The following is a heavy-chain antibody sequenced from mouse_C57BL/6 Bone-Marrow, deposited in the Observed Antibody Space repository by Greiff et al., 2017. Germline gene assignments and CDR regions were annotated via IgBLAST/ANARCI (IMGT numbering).Heavy chain of an antibody. D-gene: IGHD1-1*01. J-gene: IGHJ3*01. Sequence: QVQLQQSGAELVRPGASVKLSCKASGYTFTDYYINWVKQRPGQGLEWIARIYPGSGNAYYNEKFKGKATLTAEKSSSTAYMQLSGLTSEDSAVYFCEGLLRSFAYWGQGTLVTVSA. CDR2: IYPGSGNA. CDR3: EGLLRSFAY. V-gene: IGHV1-76*01. CDR1: GYTFTDYY.